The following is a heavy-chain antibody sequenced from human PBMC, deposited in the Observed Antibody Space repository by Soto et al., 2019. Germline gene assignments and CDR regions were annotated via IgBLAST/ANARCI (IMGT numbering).Heavy chain of an antibody. D-gene: IGHD3-3*01. V-gene: IGHV5-51*01. Sequence: PGESLKISCKGSGYSFTSYWIGWVRQMPGKGLEWMGIIYPGDSDTRYSPSFQGQVTISADKSISTAYLQWSSLKASDTAMYYCARRGTIFGVVIISPLENDAFDIWGQGTMVTVSS. CDR2: IYPGDSDT. J-gene: IGHJ3*02. CDR1: GYSFTSYW. CDR3: ARRGTIFGVVIISPLENDAFDI.